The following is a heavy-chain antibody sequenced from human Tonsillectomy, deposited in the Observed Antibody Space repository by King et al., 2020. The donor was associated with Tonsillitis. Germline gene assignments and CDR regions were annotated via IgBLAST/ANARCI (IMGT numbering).Heavy chain of an antibody. CDR3: AKESPYSGNYRFYYFDY. V-gene: IGHV3-23*04. D-gene: IGHD1-26*01. CDR2: ISGRDTRT. CDR1: GFTFSTYA. J-gene: IGHJ4*02. Sequence: VQLVESGGGLVQPGGSLRLSCEASGFTFSTYAMSWVRQAPGKGPEWGSAISGRDTRTFYADSVKGRFTISRDNSKNTGYLQMSSLRAEDTALYYCAKESPYSGNYRFYYFDYWGQGTLVTVSS.